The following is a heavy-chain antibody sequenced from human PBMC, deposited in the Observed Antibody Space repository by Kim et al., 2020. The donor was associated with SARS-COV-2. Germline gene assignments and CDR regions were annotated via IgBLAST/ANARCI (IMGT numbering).Heavy chain of an antibody. J-gene: IGHJ3*02. D-gene: IGHD4-4*01. CDR1: GFTFSDSY. CDR2: ISGSTTYT. V-gene: IGHV3-11*06. Sequence: GGSLRLSCAASGFTFSDSYMSWIRQAPGKGLEWISYISGSTTYTSYADSVKGRFTISRDHAKNSLYLQMNSLRGDDTAVYYCARISDDSPYVVDIWGQETMVTVSS. CDR3: ARISDDSPYVVDI.